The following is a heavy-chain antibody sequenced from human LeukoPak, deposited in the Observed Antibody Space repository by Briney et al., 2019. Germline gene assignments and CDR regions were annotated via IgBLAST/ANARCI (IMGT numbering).Heavy chain of an antibody. CDR1: GYTFTSYG. CDR2: ISAYNGNT. Sequence: ASVKVSCKASGYTFTSYGISWVRQAPGQGLEWMGWISAYNGNTNYAQKFQGRVTMTRDTSTSTVYMELSSLRSEDTAVYYCARVSCSGGSCYSFFDYWGQGTLVTVSS. D-gene: IGHD2-15*01. V-gene: IGHV1-18*01. J-gene: IGHJ4*02. CDR3: ARVSCSGGSCYSFFDY.